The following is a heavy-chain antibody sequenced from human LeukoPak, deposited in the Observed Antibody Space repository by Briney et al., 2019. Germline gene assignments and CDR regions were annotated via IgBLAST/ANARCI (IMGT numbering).Heavy chain of an antibody. CDR2: IYHTGST. Sequence: SETLSLTCAVSGDSITNSRYHWGWVRQPPGKGLEWMASIYHTGSTYYNSSLKSRVTIAVDTSKNQFSLNLTSLTAADTAVYYCAKGGKGFPLGLRFDSWGQGTLVSVSS. J-gene: IGHJ4*02. CDR3: AKGGKGFPLGLRFDS. CDR1: GDSITNSRYH. D-gene: IGHD2-21*01. V-gene: IGHV4-39*07.